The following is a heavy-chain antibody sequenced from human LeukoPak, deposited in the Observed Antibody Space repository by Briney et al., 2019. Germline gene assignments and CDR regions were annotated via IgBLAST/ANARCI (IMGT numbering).Heavy chain of an antibody. J-gene: IGHJ6*03. Sequence: GGSLRLSCAASGFTFSNAWMSWVRQAPGKGLEWLAVVLSDGSDQYYADSVQGRFSVSRDNSKNTLYLHMDTLRVEDTAVYYCARVSKPGWYDYYYMDVWGKGTTVIVSS. CDR3: ARVSKPGWYDYYYMDV. CDR1: GFTFSNAW. D-gene: IGHD2/OR15-2a*01. V-gene: IGHV3-30*03. CDR2: VLSDGSDQ.